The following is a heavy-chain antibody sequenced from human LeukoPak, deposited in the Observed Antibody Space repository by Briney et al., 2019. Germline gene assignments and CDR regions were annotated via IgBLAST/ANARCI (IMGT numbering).Heavy chain of an antibody. Sequence: NPGGSLRLSCAASGFTFSDYYMSWIRQAPGKGLEWVSYISGSSTHTNYADSVKGRFTISRDNAKKSLYLQMNSLRAEDTAVYYCATPGLLGYCSSAICAPPGYWGQGTQVTVSS. CDR1: GFTFSDYY. CDR2: ISGSSTHT. V-gene: IGHV3-11*03. J-gene: IGHJ4*02. CDR3: ATPGLLGYCSSAICAPPGY. D-gene: IGHD2-2*01.